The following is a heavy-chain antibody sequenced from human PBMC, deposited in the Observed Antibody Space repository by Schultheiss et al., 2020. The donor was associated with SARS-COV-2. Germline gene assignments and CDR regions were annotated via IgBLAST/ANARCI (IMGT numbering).Heavy chain of an antibody. J-gene: IGHJ4*02. CDR3: AKDGGAAGTFDF. Sequence: GGSLRLSCAASGFTFSSCGMHWVRQAPGKGLEWVAVISSDGGNKFYADSVKGRFTISRDNSRNTVYLQMNSLRAEDTALYYCAKDGGAAGTFDFWGQGTLVTVSS. V-gene: IGHV3-30*18. CDR2: ISSDGGNK. CDR1: GFTFSSCG. D-gene: IGHD6-13*01.